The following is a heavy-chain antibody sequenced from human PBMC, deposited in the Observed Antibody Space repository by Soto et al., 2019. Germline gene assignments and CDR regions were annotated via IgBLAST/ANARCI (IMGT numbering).Heavy chain of an antibody. D-gene: IGHD3-22*01. V-gene: IGHV1-3*01. J-gene: IGHJ6*02. CDR1: GYTFTSYA. CDR3: ARDDDDSSGYHYYYYGMDV. CDR2: INAGNGNT. Sequence: GASVKVSCKASGYTFTSYAMHWVRQAPGQRLEWMGWINAGNGNTKYSQKFQGRVTITRDTSASTAYMELSSLRSEDTAVYYCARDDDDSSGYHYYYYGMDVWGQGTTVTV.